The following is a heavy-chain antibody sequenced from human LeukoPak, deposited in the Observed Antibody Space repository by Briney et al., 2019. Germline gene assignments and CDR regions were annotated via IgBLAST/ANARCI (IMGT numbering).Heavy chain of an antibody. V-gene: IGHV4-59*01. CDR2: IYYSGTT. Sequence: SETLSLTCTVSGGSMSNYYWIWIRQPPGKGLEWIGYIYYSGTTSYNPSLKSRVTISVDTSKNQFSLKVNSVTAADAAVYYCARGGVLWFGELLYYFDYWGQGTLVTVSS. CDR1: GGSMSNYY. J-gene: IGHJ4*02. CDR3: ARGGVLWFGELLYYFDY. D-gene: IGHD3-10*01.